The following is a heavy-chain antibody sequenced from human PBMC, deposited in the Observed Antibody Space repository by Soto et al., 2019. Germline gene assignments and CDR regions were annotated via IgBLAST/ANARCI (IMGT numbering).Heavy chain of an antibody. J-gene: IGHJ4*02. CDR3: TRDLEFRDGNISHLDY. V-gene: IGHV1-18*04. Sequence: ASVKVSCKASGYTFTSYGISWLRQAPGQGLEWMGWISTYKGNTNYAQKFQGRVTMTTDTSTRTVYLELSSLTSDDTAVYYCTRDLEFRDGNISHLDYWGQGTLVTVSS. D-gene: IGHD3-10*01. CDR1: GYTFTSYG. CDR2: ISTYKGNT.